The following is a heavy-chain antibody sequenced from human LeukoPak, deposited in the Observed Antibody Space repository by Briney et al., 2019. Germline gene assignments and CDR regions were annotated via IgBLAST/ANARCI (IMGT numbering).Heavy chain of an antibody. Sequence: GGSLRLSCAASGFTVSSNYMSWVRQAPGKGLEWVSVIYSGGSTYYADSVKGRFTISRDNSKNTLYLQMNSLRAEDTAVYYCAREGSKSGSLYHFDYWGQGTLVTVSS. J-gene: IGHJ4*02. CDR2: IYSGGST. D-gene: IGHD1-26*01. CDR1: GFTVSSNY. V-gene: IGHV3-66*01. CDR3: AREGSKSGSLYHFDY.